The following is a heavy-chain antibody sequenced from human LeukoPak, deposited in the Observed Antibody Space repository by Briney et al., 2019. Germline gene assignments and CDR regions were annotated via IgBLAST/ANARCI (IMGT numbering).Heavy chain of an antibody. J-gene: IGHJ5*02. V-gene: IGHV3-11*01. CDR2: ISGSGTNI. CDR1: GFTFSDYY. Sequence: GGSLRLSCAASGFTFSDYYMTWIRQAPGKGLEWVSYISGSGTNIDYADSVEGRFTISRDNSKNTLYLQMNSLRAEDTAVYYCAKDRTAARPICLGDPWGQGTLVTVSS. CDR3: AKDRTAARPICLGDP. D-gene: IGHD6-6*01.